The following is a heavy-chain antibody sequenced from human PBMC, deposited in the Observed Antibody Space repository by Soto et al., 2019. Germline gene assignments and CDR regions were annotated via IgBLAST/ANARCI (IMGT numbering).Heavy chain of an antibody. CDR3: ARLGGYVSVGYYYLWDS. J-gene: IGHJ4*02. CDR2: INHSGST. Sequence: KASETLSLTCRVSDGSINSDSSYWGWIRQPPGKGLEWIGAINHSGSTYHNLSLKGRVTMSVDASRNQFSLKLTSMTAADTAVYYCARLGGYVSVGYYYLWDSWGQGTLVTVSS. CDR1: DGSINSDSSY. D-gene: IGHD3-22*01. V-gene: IGHV4-39*01.